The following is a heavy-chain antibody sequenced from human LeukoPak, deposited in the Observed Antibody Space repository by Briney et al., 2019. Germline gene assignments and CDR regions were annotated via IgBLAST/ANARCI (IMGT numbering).Heavy chain of an antibody. CDR3: VRSAVGGDWFAD. CDR2: IIPIFGTA. D-gene: IGHD2-21*01. V-gene: IGHV1-69*05. Sequence: SVKVSCKASGGTFSSYAISWVRQAPGQGLEWMGGIIPIFGTANYAQKFQGRVTITTDESTSTAYMELSSLRSEDTAVYYCVRSAVGGDWFADWGQGTLVTVSS. CDR1: GGTFSSYA. J-gene: IGHJ5*02.